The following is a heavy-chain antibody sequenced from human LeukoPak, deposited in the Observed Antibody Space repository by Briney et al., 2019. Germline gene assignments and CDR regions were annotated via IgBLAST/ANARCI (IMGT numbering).Heavy chain of an antibody. Sequence: ASVKVSCKVSGYTLTELSMHWVRQAPGKGLEWMGGFDPEDGETIYAQKFQGRATMTEDTSTDTAYMELSSLRSEDTAVYYCATLSGSYLSFDYWGQGTLVTVSS. CDR2: FDPEDGET. J-gene: IGHJ4*02. D-gene: IGHD1-26*01. V-gene: IGHV1-24*01. CDR3: ATLSGSYLSFDY. CDR1: GYTLTELS.